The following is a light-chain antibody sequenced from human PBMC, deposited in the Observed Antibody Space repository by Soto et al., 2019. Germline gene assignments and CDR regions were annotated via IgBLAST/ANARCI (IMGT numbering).Light chain of an antibody. CDR3: QQRYNWPIT. Sequence: EIVLTQSPGTLSFSPVEASTRSFMASQSVSGYIGWYQQKPGQAPRLLIYADSNRATGIPARFSGSGSGTDFTLTISSLEPEDFSVYYCQQRYNWPITFGQGTRLEIK. V-gene: IGKV3-11*01. CDR1: QSVSGY. CDR2: ADS. J-gene: IGKJ5*01.